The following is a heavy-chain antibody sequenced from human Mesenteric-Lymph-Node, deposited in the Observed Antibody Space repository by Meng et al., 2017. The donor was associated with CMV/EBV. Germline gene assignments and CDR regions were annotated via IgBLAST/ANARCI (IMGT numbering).Heavy chain of an antibody. CDR2: IYHSGST. J-gene: IGHJ4*02. V-gene: IGHV4-4*02. CDR1: GGSISSSNW. D-gene: IGHD6-13*01. CDR3: ASKGVVAAEYYFDY. Sequence: GAGGSISSSNWWRWVRQPPGKGLEWIGEIYHSGSTNYNPSLKSRVTISVDKSKNQFSLKLSSVTAADTAVYYCASKGVVAAEYYFDYWGQGTLVTVSS.